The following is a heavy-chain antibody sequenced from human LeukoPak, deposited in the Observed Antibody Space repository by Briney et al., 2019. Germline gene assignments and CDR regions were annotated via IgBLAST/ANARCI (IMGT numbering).Heavy chain of an antibody. CDR3: ARGESVNFWSGYLGSDWFDP. V-gene: IGHV1-46*01. Sequence: GASVKVSCKASGYTFTSYYMHWVRQAPGQGLEWMGIINLSGGSTSYAQKFRGRVTMTRDTSTSTVYMELSSLRSEDTAVYYCARGESVNFWSGYLGSDWFDPWGQGTLVTVSS. J-gene: IGHJ5*02. CDR2: INLSGGST. CDR1: GYTFTSYY. D-gene: IGHD3-3*01.